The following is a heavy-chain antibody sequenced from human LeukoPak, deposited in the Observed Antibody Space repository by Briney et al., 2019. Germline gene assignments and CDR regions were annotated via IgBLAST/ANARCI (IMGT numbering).Heavy chain of an antibody. CDR2: IYYSGST. CDR1: GGSISSYY. V-gene: IGHV4-59*12. J-gene: IGHJ6*02. D-gene: IGHD3-22*01. Sequence: SETLSLTCTVSGGSISSYYWSWIRQPPGKGLEWIGYIYYSGSTNYNPSLKSRVTISVDKSKNQFSLKLSSVTAADTAVYYCAREPRYYDSSGYYYSDPPLYYYYYGMDVWGQGTTVTVSS. CDR3: AREPRYYDSSGYYYSDPPLYYYYYGMDV.